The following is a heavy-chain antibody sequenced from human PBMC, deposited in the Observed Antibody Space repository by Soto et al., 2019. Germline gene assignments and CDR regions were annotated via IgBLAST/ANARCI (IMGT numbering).Heavy chain of an antibody. CDR3: ASMVDTAMVGYYGMDV. D-gene: IGHD5-18*01. Sequence: QVQLVQSGAEVKKPGSSVKVSCKASGGTFSSYAISWVRQAPGQGLEWMGGIIPIFGTANYAQKFQGRVTITADKSPSTAYMELSSLRSEDTAVYYCASMVDTAMVGYYGMDVWGQGTTVTVSS. V-gene: IGHV1-69*06. CDR2: IIPIFGTA. J-gene: IGHJ6*02. CDR1: GGTFSSYA.